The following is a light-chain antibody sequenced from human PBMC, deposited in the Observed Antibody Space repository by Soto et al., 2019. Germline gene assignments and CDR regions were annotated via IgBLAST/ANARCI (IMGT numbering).Light chain of an antibody. V-gene: IGKV3-15*01. J-gene: IGKJ5*01. CDR2: DTS. CDR1: QSVSSS. Sequence: EIVVTQSPATLSVSPGERVTLSCRASQSVSSSLAWYQQRPGQAPRLLIYDTSTRAAGISARFSGSGSGTEFTLTISSLQSEDFAVYYCQQSYSTPPTFGQGTRLEIK. CDR3: QQSYSTPPT.